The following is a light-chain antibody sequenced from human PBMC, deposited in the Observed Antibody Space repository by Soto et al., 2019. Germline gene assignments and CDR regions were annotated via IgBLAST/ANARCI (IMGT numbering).Light chain of an antibody. J-gene: IGLJ2*01. CDR3: QSYDNSLSTHVV. CDR1: SSNIGADYD. Sequence: QPVLTQPPSVSGAPGQMVTISCTGSSSNIGADYDVHWYQQLPGTAPKLLIYANNNRPSGVPDRFSGSKSGTSASLAITGLQAEDEADYYCQSYDNSLSTHVVFGGGTKLTVL. V-gene: IGLV1-40*01. CDR2: ANN.